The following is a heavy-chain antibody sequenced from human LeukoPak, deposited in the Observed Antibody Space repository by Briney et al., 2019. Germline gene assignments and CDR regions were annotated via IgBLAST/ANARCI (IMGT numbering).Heavy chain of an antibody. CDR2: IGANTDGGTS. D-gene: IGHD3-22*01. CDR3: TAPSGTARYYYNAFDN. V-gene: IGHV3-15*04. CDR1: GFIFSKAW. Sequence: GGSLRLSCAASGFIFSKAWMSWVRQAPGKGLEWVGRIGANTDGGTSDYAAPVKGRFTISRDDSENTLYLQMNSLKTEDTAVYYCTAPSGTARYYYNAFDNWGQGTMVTVSS. J-gene: IGHJ3*02.